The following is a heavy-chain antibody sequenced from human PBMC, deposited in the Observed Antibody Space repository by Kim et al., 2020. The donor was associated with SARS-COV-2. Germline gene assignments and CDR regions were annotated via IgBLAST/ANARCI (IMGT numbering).Heavy chain of an antibody. D-gene: IGHD6-13*01. CDR2: IYYSGST. Sequence: SETLSLTCTVSGGSISSYYWSWIRQPPGKGLEWIGYIYYSGSTNYNPSLKSRVTISVDTSKNQFSLKLSSVTAADTAVYYCAGSSSWYNYYYGMDVWGQGTTVTVSS. CDR1: GGSISSYY. V-gene: IGHV4-59*08. J-gene: IGHJ6*02. CDR3: AGSSSWYNYYYGMDV.